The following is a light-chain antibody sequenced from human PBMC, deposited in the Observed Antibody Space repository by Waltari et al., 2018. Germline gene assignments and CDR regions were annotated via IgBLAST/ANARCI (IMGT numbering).Light chain of an antibody. J-gene: IGKJ1*01. V-gene: IGKV3-20*01. CDR1: QSVGKS. Sequence: EIVLTHSPGTLSLSPGERATLSCRASQSVGKSLAWYQQRPGQAPRLLIYDASTRATGTPGRFSGSGFGTDFSLAISSLEPEDFAVYFCQHYVNLPVTFGQGTKVEI. CDR3: QHYVNLPVT. CDR2: DAS.